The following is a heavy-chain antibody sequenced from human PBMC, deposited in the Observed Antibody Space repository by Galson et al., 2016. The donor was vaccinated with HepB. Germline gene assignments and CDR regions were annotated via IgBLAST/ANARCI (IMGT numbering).Heavy chain of an antibody. Sequence: SLRLSCAASRFTFINSWMSWVRQAPGKGLEWVANIKQDGSEKYYVDSVKGRFTISRDNAKNSLFLQMNSLRVEDTAVYYCARDNCINAICYTGWFDSWGQGTLVTVSA. CDR3: ARDNCINAICYTGWFDS. V-gene: IGHV3-7*01. D-gene: IGHD2-8*01. J-gene: IGHJ5*01. CDR1: RFTFINSW. CDR2: IKQDGSEK.